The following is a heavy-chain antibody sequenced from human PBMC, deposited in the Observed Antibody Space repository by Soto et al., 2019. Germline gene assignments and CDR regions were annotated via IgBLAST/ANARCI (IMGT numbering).Heavy chain of an antibody. CDR2: INHSGST. D-gene: IGHD6-19*01. Sequence: ETLSLTCAVYGGSLSGYYWSWIRQPPGKGLEWIGEINHSGSTNYNPSLKSRVTISVDTSKNQFSLKLSSVTAADTAVYYCARGRQWLAYYYYGMDVWGQGTTVTVSS. CDR1: GGSLSGYY. CDR3: ARGRQWLAYYYYGMDV. V-gene: IGHV4-34*01. J-gene: IGHJ6*02.